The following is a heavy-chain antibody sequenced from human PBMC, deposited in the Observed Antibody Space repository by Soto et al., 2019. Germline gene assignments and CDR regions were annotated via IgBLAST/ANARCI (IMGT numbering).Heavy chain of an antibody. J-gene: IGHJ4*02. Sequence: QVQLVESGGGVVQPGRSLRLSCAASGFIFSSYGMHWVRQAPGKGLEWVAVISYDGCHKYYADSVKGRFTISRDNSKNTLYLQMNSLRAEDTAVYYCAKDSALESWGQGTLVTVSS. CDR3: AKDSALES. CDR2: ISYDGCHK. D-gene: IGHD3-3*01. V-gene: IGHV3-30*18. CDR1: GFIFSSYG.